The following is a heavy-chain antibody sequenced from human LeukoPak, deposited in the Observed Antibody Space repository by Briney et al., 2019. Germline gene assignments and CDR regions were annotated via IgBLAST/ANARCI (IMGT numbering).Heavy chain of an antibody. CDR1: GGSFSGYY. D-gene: IGHD6-6*01. V-gene: IGHV4-34*01. J-gene: IGHJ4*02. Sequence: SETLSLTCAVYGGSFSGYYWSWIPQPPGKGLEWNGEINHRGSTNYNPSLKSRDTISVDTSKNQFSLKLNSVTAADTAVYYCASDLWFGYSSSPPHFDYWGQGTLVTVSS. CDR2: INHRGST. CDR3: ASDLWFGYSSSPPHFDY.